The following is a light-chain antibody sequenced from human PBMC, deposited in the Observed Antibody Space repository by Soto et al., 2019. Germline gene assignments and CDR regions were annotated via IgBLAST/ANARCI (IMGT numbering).Light chain of an antibody. CDR3: QQCHRYLT. CDR1: QSISSW. V-gene: IGKV1-5*01. J-gene: IGKJ1*01. CDR2: AAS. Sequence: DIQMTQSPSTLSASVGDRVTISCRASQSISSWLAWYQQKPGKAPQLLIYAASSLQSGVPSRFSGSGSGTEFTLTISSLQPDDVATYYCQQCHRYLTFGQGTKVDIK.